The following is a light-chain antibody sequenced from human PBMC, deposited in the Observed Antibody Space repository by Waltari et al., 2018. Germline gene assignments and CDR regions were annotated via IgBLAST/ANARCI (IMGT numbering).Light chain of an antibody. Sequence: DIVMTQSPYSLAVSLGERATITRQSSQTVLFSNNKNYLAWYQQKEGQPPKLLIYCAYTRESGVTDRFSGSGAGTDCTLTINSLQAEDVAVYDCQQYYDTPQQLTFGGGTKVEIK. CDR2: CAY. V-gene: IGKV4-1*01. CDR1: QTVLFSNNKNY. J-gene: IGKJ4*01. CDR3: QQYYDTPQQLT.